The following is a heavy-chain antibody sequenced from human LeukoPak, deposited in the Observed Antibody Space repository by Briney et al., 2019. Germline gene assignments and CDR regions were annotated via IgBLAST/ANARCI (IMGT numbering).Heavy chain of an antibody. CDR3: ARAGTSGYCSSTSCYFGLFDY. V-gene: IGHV4-34*01. Sequence: SETLSLTCAVYGGSFSGYYWSWIRQPPGKGLEWIGEFNHGGSTNYNPSLKSRVTISVDTSKNQFSLKLSSVTAADTAVYYCARAGTSGYCSSTSCYFGLFDYWGQGTLVTVSS. D-gene: IGHD2-2*03. CDR2: FNHGGST. J-gene: IGHJ4*02. CDR1: GGSFSGYY.